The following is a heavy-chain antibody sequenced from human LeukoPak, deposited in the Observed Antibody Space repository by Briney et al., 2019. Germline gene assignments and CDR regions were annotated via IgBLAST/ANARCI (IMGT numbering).Heavy chain of an antibody. Sequence: GGSLRLSXAASGFTFSRYWMHWVRQAPGKGLVWVSRINSDGSSTTYADSVKGRFTISRDNAKNTLYLQMNSLRAEDTAVYYCARKLEGYDSSDNYQYLDYWGQGTLVTVSS. D-gene: IGHD3-22*01. CDR1: GFTFSRYW. CDR3: ARKLEGYDSSDNYQYLDY. J-gene: IGHJ4*02. V-gene: IGHV3-74*01. CDR2: INSDGSST.